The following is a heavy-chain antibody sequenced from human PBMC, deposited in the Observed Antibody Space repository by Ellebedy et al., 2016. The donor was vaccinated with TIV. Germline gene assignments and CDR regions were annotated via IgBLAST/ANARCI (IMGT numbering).Heavy chain of an antibody. CDR3: ARTDGSGWAFDS. Sequence: SGPTLVKPTQTLTLTCTFSGFSLSTSGMCVSWIRQPPGKALEWLARIDWDDDKFYSTSLEARLTISKDTSKNQVVLAMTNMDPVDTATYYCARTDGSGWAFDSWGQGTLVTVSS. CDR1: GFSLSTSGMC. V-gene: IGHV2-70*17. D-gene: IGHD6-19*01. J-gene: IGHJ4*02. CDR2: IDWDDDK.